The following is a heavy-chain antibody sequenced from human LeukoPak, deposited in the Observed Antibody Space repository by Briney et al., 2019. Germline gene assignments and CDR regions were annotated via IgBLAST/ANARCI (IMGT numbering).Heavy chain of an antibody. V-gene: IGHV4-38-2*01. Sequence: SETLSLTCAVSGYSISSGYYWGWIRQPPGKGLEWIGRIYHSGSTYYNPSLKSRVTISVDTSKNQFSLKLSSVTAADTAVYYCARQLTTVTLGWFDPWGQGTLVTVSS. CDR1: GYSISSGYY. CDR3: ARQLTTVTLGWFDP. D-gene: IGHD4-17*01. J-gene: IGHJ5*02. CDR2: IYHSGST.